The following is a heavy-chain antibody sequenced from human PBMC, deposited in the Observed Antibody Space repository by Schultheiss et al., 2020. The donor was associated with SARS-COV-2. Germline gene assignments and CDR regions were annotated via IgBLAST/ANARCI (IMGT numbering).Heavy chain of an antibody. CDR2: IYYSGST. J-gene: IGHJ6*03. CDR1: GGSISSSSYY. CDR3: ARHTYSSSSESDYYYYYMDV. V-gene: IGHV4-39*01. Sequence: SETLSLTCTVSGGSISSSSYYWGWIRQPTGKGLEWIGSIYYSGSTYYNPSLKSRVTISVDTSKNQFSLKLSSVTAADTAVYYCARHTYSSSSESDYYYYYMDVWGKGTTVTVSS. D-gene: IGHD6-6*01.